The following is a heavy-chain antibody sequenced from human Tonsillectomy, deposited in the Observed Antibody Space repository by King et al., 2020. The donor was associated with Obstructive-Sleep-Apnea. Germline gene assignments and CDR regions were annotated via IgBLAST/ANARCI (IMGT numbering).Heavy chain of an antibody. Sequence: VQLVQSGGGLVQPGRSLRLSCAASGFTFDDYAMHWVRRAPGKGLEWVSGINWNSGIIGYADSVKGRFTISRDNAKNSLYLQMNSLRAEDTALYYCAKAIFYPLMGTPEYYFDSWGQGTLVTVSS. J-gene: IGHJ4*02. CDR3: AKAIFYPLMGTPEYYFDS. CDR2: INWNSGII. CDR1: GFTFDDYA. V-gene: IGHV3-9*01. D-gene: IGHD4-23*01.